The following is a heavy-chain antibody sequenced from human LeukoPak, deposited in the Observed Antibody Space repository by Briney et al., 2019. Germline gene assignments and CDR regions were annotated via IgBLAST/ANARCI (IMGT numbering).Heavy chain of an antibody. CDR1: GFTFSRYA. CDR2: ISYDGSNK. CDR3: ARDGNFYYGPGSYCDY. Sequence: PGGSLRLSCVASGFTFSRYAMHWVRLAPGKGLEWVAVISYDGSNKYYADSVKGRFTIPRDNSKNTLYLQMNSLRAEDTALYYCARDGNFYYGPGSYCDYWGQGTLVTVSS. V-gene: IGHV3-30-3*01. J-gene: IGHJ4*02. D-gene: IGHD3-10*01.